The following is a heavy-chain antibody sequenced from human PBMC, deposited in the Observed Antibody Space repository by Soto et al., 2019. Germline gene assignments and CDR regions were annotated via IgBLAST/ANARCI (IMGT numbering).Heavy chain of an antibody. Sequence: QVQLVQSGAEVKKPGSSVKVSCKASGGTFSSYAISWVRQAPGQGLEWMGGIIPMFGTTKYAQKFQGRLTITADESTSTAYMELSSLRSGDTVVYYCARGVVVVPTSQLGWFDPWGQGTLVTVSS. D-gene: IGHD2-15*01. V-gene: IGHV1-69*01. CDR3: ARGVVVVPTSQLGWFDP. J-gene: IGHJ5*02. CDR2: IIPMFGTT. CDR1: GGTFSSYA.